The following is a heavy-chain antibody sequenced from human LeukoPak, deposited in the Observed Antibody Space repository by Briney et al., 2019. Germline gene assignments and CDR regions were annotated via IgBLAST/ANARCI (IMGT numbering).Heavy chain of an antibody. J-gene: IGHJ4*02. CDR1: GGSFSGYY. CDR3: ARRPIKGIVVVPAAMENFDY. CDR2: INHSGST. Sequence: SETLSLTCAVYGGSFSGYYWSWIRQPPGKGLEWIGEINHSGSTNYNPSLKSRVTISVDTSKSQFSLKLSSVTAADTAVYYCARRPIKGIVVVPAAMENFDYWGQGTLVTVSS. D-gene: IGHD2-2*01. V-gene: IGHV4-34*01.